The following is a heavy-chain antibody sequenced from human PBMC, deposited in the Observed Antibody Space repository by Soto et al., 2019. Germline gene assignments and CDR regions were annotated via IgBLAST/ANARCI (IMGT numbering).Heavy chain of an antibody. CDR1: GYAYTTYG. J-gene: IGHJ4*02. V-gene: IGHV1-18*01. CDR2: ISAHDSNT. D-gene: IGHD1-1*01. Sequence: QVHLVQSGDEAKKPGASVKASCKGSGYAYTTYGITWMRQAPGQGLEWRGWISAHDSNTNYAQKLEGRVTVIRDPSTSTAYMELKGLRSDDTAVYYCARGRYGDYWGQGALVSVSS. CDR3: ARGRYGDY.